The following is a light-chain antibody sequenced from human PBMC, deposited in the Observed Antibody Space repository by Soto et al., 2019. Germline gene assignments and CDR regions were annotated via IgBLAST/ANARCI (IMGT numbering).Light chain of an antibody. CDR3: SSYTSSSTLV. CDR1: SSDVGGYNY. Sequence: QSALTQPASVSGSPGQSITISCTGTSSDVGGYNYVSWYQQHPGKAPKVVIYEDSNRPSWISNRFSGSKSGNTASLTISGLQAEDEADYYCSSYTSSSTLVFGGGTKLTVL. CDR2: EDS. V-gene: IGLV2-14*01. J-gene: IGLJ2*01.